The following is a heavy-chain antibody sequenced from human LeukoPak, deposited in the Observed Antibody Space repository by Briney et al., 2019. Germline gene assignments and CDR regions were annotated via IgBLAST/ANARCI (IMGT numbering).Heavy chain of an antibody. CDR3: ARDAGYDFWSGYYQGYFDH. V-gene: IGHV3-66*02. CDR1: GFTVSSNY. Sequence: PGGSLRLSCAASGFTVSSNYMSWVRQAPGKGLEWVSVIYSGGSTYYADSVKGRFTISKDNSKNTLYLQMNSLRAEDTAVYYCARDAGYDFWSGYYQGYFDHWGQGTLVTVSS. CDR2: IYSGGST. D-gene: IGHD3-3*01. J-gene: IGHJ4*02.